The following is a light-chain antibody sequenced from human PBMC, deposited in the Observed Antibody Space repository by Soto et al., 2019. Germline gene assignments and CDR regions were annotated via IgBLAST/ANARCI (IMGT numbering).Light chain of an antibody. J-gene: IGLJ3*02. CDR3: SSYTSSSTRV. Sequence: QSVLTQPASVSGSPGQSITISCTGTSSDVGSYNYVSWYQQQPGKAPKLMIYEVTNRPSGVSSRFSGSKSGNTASLTISGLQAEDEADYYCSSYTSSSTRVXGGGTKVTVL. CDR2: EVT. CDR1: SSDVGSYNY. V-gene: IGLV2-14*01.